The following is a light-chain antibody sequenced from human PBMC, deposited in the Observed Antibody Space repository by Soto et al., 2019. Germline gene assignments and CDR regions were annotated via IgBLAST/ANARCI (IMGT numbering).Light chain of an antibody. Sequence: DIQMTQSPSSLSASVGDRVTITCRASQSISTLLNWYQQKPGEAPKLLIYAASSLRSGVPSRFGGSGSGADFTLTISSLQPADFATYYCQQPYSTPPYTFGQGTKLEIK. V-gene: IGKV1-39*01. CDR1: QSISTL. CDR3: QQPYSTPPYT. CDR2: AAS. J-gene: IGKJ2*01.